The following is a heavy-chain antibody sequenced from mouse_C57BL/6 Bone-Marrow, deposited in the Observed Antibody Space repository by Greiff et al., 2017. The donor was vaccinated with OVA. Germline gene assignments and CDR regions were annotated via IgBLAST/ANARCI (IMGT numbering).Heavy chain of an antibody. CDR2: SRNKANDYTT. CDR1: GFTFSDFY. CDR3: ARDNGDWYFDV. V-gene: IGHV7-1*01. J-gene: IGHJ1*03. Sequence: DVKLVESGGGLVQSGRSLRLSCATSGFTFSDFYMEWVRQAPGKGLEWIAASRNKANDYTTEYSASVKGRFIVSRDTSQSILYLQMNALGAEDTAIYYCARDNGDWYFDVWGTGTTVTVSS.